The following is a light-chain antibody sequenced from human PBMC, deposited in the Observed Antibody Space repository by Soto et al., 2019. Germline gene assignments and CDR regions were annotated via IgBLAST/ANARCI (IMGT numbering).Light chain of an antibody. J-gene: IGKJ1*01. V-gene: IGKV3-15*01. CDR3: QQYNNWPA. CDR1: QSVSSN. CDR2: GAS. Sequence: EIVMTQSPATLSVSPGERATLSCSASQSVSSNLAWYQQKPGQAPRLLIYGASTRATGIPARFSGSGSGTEFTLTISSLQYEDFAVYYCQQYNNWPAFGQGTKVEIK.